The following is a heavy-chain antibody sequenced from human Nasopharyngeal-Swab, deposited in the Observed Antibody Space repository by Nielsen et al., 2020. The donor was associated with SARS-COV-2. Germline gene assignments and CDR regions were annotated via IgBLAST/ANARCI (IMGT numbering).Heavy chain of an antibody. CDR1: GFTFSSYE. V-gene: IGHV3-48*03. CDR3: ARVGLHYYDSSGPFDY. CDR2: ISSSGSTI. Sequence: GGSLRLSCAASGFTFSSYEMNWVRQAPGKGLEWVSYISSSGSTIYYADSVKGRFTISRDNAKNSLYLQMNSLRAEDTAAYYCARVGLHYYDSSGPFDYWGQGTLVTVSS. D-gene: IGHD3-22*01. J-gene: IGHJ4*02.